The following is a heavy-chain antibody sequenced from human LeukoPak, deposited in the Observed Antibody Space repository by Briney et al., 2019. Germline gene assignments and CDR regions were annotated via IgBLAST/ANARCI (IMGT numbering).Heavy chain of an antibody. CDR3: AKDVVYDFWSGSSLDY. Sequence: GGSLRLSCAASGFTFSSYGMHWVRQAPGKGLEWVAVIPYDGSNKYYADSVKGRFTISRDNSKNTLYLQMNSLRAEDTAVYYCAKDVVYDFWSGSSLDYWGQGTLVTVSS. V-gene: IGHV3-30*18. CDR2: IPYDGSNK. CDR1: GFTFSSYG. J-gene: IGHJ4*02. D-gene: IGHD3-3*01.